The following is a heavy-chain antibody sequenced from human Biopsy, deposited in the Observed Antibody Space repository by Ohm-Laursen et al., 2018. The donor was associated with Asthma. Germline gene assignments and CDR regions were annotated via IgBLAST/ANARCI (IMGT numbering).Heavy chain of an antibody. CDR2: IYYSGST. V-gene: IGHV4-31*03. CDR3: ARAQDYYDSRGYYRSFDY. CDR1: GGAIDSGAYY. J-gene: IGHJ4*02. Sequence: TLSLTCTVSGGAIDSGAYYWTWIRQHPGKGLEWIGFIYYSGSTYYNPSLKSRVSMSIDTSKNQSSLKLSSVTAADTAVYYCARAQDYYDSRGYYRSFDYWGQGTLVTVSS. D-gene: IGHD3-22*01.